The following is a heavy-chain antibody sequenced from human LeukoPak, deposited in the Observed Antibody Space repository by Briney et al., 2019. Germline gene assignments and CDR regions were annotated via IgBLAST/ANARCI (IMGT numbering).Heavy chain of an antibody. CDR2: IYYSGST. CDR1: GASIISSSYY. J-gene: IGHJ4*02. D-gene: IGHD6-19*01. CDR3: ARRAYSSGAH. V-gene: IGHV4-39*01. Sequence: SETLSLTCAVSGASIISSSYYWGWIRQPPGKGLEWIGSIYYSGSTNYNPTLKGRATISADTSKNQFSLKLSSVTAADTAVYYCARRAYSSGAHWGQGTLVTVSS.